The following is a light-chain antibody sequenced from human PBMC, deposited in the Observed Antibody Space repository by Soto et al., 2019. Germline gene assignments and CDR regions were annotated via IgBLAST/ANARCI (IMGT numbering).Light chain of an antibody. CDR1: QSVSSSY. V-gene: IGKV3-15*01. J-gene: IGKJ1*01. Sequence: TQSPDHLSLSPGERASLSCRASQSVSSSYLAWYQQKPGQAPRLLIYAASTRATGVPARFSGSGSGTEFTLTISSLQSADFAVYYCQQYNNWPPWTFGQGGKADI. CDR2: AAS. CDR3: QQYNNWPPWT.